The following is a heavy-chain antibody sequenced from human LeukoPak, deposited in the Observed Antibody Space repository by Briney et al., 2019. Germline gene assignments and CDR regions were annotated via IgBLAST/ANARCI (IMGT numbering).Heavy chain of an antibody. CDR3: ARHGSGWSKAIFN. CDR1: GGSISSYY. V-gene: IGHV4-59*08. D-gene: IGHD6-19*01. Sequence: QPSETLSLTCTVSGGSISSYYWSWIRQPPGKGLEWIGYIYYSGSTNYNPSLKSRVTISVDTSKNQFSLKLSSVTAADTAVYYCARHGSGWSKAIFNWGQGTLVTVSS. J-gene: IGHJ4*02. CDR2: IYYSGST.